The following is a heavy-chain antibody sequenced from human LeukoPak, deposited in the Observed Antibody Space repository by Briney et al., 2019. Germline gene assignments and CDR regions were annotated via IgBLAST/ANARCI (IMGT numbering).Heavy chain of an antibody. V-gene: IGHV1-2*02. CDR2: INPNSGGT. CDR3: ARDVGKTTVTYYYYYGMDV. J-gene: IGHJ6*02. D-gene: IGHD4-17*01. Sequence: GASVKVSCKASGYTFTGYYMHWVRQAPGQGLEWMGWINPNSGGTNYAQKFQGRVTMNRDTSISTAYMELSRLRSDDTAVYYCARDVGKTTVTYYYYYGMDVWGQGTTVTVSS. CDR1: GYTFTGYY.